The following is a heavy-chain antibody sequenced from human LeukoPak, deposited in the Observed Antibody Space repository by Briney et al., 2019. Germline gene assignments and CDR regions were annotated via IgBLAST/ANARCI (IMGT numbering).Heavy chain of an antibody. CDR2: IRYDGSNK. Sequence: PGGSLRLSCAAAGFTFCSDGMNWVRQAPGKGLEWVAFIRYDGSNKYYAGYVKGRFTISRANSENMLYLKMNSLRAEDTAVYYCAKDGTARDLYYYYYMDVWGKGTTVTVSS. D-gene: IGHD5-18*01. CDR3: AKDGTARDLYYYYYMDV. J-gene: IGHJ6*03. V-gene: IGHV3-30*02. CDR1: GFTFCSDG.